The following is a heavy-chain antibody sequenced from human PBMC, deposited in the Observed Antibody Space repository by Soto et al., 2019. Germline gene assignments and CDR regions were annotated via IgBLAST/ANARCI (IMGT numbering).Heavy chain of an antibody. D-gene: IGHD1-7*01. V-gene: IGHV3-30-3*01. J-gene: IGHJ6*02. CDR2: ISYDGSNK. Sequence: PGGSLRLSCAASGFTFSSYAMHWVRQAPGKGLEWVAVISYDGSNKYYADSVKGRFTISRDNSKNTLYLQMNSLRAEDTAVYYCARDHPNWNSYYYYGTDVWGQGTTVTVSS. CDR1: GFTFSSYA. CDR3: ARDHPNWNSYYYYGTDV.